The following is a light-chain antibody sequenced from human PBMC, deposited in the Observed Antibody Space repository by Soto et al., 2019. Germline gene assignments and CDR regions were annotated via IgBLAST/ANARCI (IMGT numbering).Light chain of an antibody. Sequence: EIVLTQSPGTLSLSPGERATLSCRASQSVSSSYLAWYQQKPGQAPRLLIYGASSRATGIPDRFSGSGSGTVFTLTIIRLEPEDFAVYYCQQYGSSPSYTFGQGTKLEIK. V-gene: IGKV3-20*01. CDR1: QSVSSSY. J-gene: IGKJ2*01. CDR2: GAS. CDR3: QQYGSSPSYT.